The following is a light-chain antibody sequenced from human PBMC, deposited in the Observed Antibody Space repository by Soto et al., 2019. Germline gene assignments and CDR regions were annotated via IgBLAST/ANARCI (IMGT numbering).Light chain of an antibody. CDR2: AAS. V-gene: IGKV1-27*01. CDR3: QKYNIAPRT. J-gene: IGKJ1*01. Sequence: DVQMTQSPSSLSASVGDRFTITCLASQGISNYLAWYQQKPGKVPKLLIYAASTLQSGVPSRFSGSGSGTDFTLTISSLQPEDVATYYCQKYNIAPRTFGQGTKVDNK. CDR1: QGISNY.